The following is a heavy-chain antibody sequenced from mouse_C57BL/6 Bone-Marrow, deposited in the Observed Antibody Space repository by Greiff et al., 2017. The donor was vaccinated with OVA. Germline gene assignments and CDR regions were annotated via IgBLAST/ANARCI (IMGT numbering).Heavy chain of an antibody. CDR1: GFNIKDYY. J-gene: IGHJ1*03. CDR3: ARSLITTVVAGDWYFDV. D-gene: IGHD1-1*01. Sequence: SGAELVKPGASVKLSCTASGFNIKDYYMHWVKQRTEQGLEWIGRIDPEDGETKYAPKFQGKATITADTSSNTAYLQLSSLTSEDTAVYYCARSLITTVVAGDWYFDVWGTGTTVTVSS. V-gene: IGHV14-2*01. CDR2: IDPEDGET.